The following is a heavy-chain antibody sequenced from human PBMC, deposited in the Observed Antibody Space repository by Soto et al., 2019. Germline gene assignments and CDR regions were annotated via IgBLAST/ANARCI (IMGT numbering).Heavy chain of an antibody. CDR3: ASGGDIVAKENDAFDI. Sequence: GGSLRLSCAASGFTFSSYGMHWVRQAPGKGLEWVAVIWYDGSNKYYADSVKGRFTISRDNSKNTLYLQMNSLRAEDTAVYYCASGGDIVAKENDAFDIWGQGTMVTVSS. V-gene: IGHV3-33*01. J-gene: IGHJ3*02. CDR1: GFTFSSYG. CDR2: IWYDGSNK. D-gene: IGHD5-12*01.